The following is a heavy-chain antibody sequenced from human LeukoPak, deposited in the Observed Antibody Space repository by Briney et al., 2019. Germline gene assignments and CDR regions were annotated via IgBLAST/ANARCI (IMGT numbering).Heavy chain of an antibody. CDR3: ATHERSTWYGDLDY. V-gene: IGHV3-20*04. J-gene: IGHJ4*02. CDR2: ITRNGGST. D-gene: IGHD6-13*01. CDR1: GFTFDDNG. Sequence: GGSLRLSCAASGFTFDDNGMSWVRQVPGKGLEWISGITRNGGSTAYADSVKGRFTIFGDNAKNSLYLQMNSLRAEDTAVYYCATHERSTWYGDLDYWGQGTLVTVSS.